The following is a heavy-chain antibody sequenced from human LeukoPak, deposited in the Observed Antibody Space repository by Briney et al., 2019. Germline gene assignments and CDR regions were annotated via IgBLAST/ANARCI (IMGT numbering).Heavy chain of an antibody. CDR3: ARGIGLERRYFQFDY. J-gene: IGHJ4*02. CDR2: IDFGGRII. D-gene: IGHD1-1*01. V-gene: IGHV3-48*03. Sequence: PGESLRLSCVASGFTFSSYEMNWVRQVPGKALEWVSYIDFGGRIINYADHVKGRFTISRDNAKNSVYLQMNSLRAEDTAVYYCARGIGLERRYFQFDYWGQGILVTVSS. CDR1: GFTFSSYE.